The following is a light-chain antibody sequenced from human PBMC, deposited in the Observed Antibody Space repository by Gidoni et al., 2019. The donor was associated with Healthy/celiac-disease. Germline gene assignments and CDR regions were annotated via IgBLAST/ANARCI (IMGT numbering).Light chain of an antibody. V-gene: IGLV3-25*03. CDR1: ALPKQY. Sequence: SHALTQPPSLTVPPGTTARINCSGDALPKQYAYWYQQKPHQAPVLVIYKDSERPAGIPERFSGSSSGTTVTLTISGVQAEDEADYYCQSADSSGVVFGGGTKLTVL. CDR3: QSADSSGVV. J-gene: IGLJ2*01. CDR2: KDS.